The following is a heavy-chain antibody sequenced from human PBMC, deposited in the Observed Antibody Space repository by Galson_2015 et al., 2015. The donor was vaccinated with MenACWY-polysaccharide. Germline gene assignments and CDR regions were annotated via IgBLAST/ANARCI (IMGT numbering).Heavy chain of an antibody. CDR3: ARLHCSSTSCYPTDYYYYGMDV. CDR2: ISSSSSII. V-gene: IGHV3-48*01. D-gene: IGHD2-2*01. J-gene: IGHJ6*02. Sequence: SLRLSCAASGFTFSSYSMNWVRQAPGKGLEWVSYISSSSSIIYYADSVKGRFTISRDNAKNSLLLQMNSLRAEDTAVYYCARLHCSSTSCYPTDYYYYGMDVWGQGITVTVSS. CDR1: GFTFSSYS.